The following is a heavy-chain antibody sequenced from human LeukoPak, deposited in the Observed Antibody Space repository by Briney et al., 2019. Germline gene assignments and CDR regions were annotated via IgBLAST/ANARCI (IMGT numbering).Heavy chain of an antibody. CDR2: ISGSGGST. CDR3: AKGGKRTLHYYYGMDV. CDR1: GFTFSSYA. D-gene: IGHD6-25*01. Sequence: PGGSLRLSCAASGFTFSSYAMSWVRQAPGKGLEWVSAISGSGGSTYYADSVKGRFTISRDNSKNTLYLQMNSLRAEDTAVYYRAKGGKRTLHYYYGMDVWGQGTTVTVSS. V-gene: IGHV3-23*01. J-gene: IGHJ6*02.